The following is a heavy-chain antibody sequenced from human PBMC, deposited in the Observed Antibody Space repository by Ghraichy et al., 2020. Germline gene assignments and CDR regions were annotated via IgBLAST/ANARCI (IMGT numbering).Heavy chain of an antibody. CDR1: GGSISSYY. CDR2: IYYSGST. CDR3: ATSYYYDSSGYYRLSDAFDI. V-gene: IGHV4-59*01. J-gene: IGHJ3*02. Sequence: ETLSLTCTVSGGSISSYYWSWIRQPPGKGLEWIGYIYYSGSTNYNPSLKSRVTISVDTSKNQFSLKLSSVTAADTAVYYCATSYYYDSSGYYRLSDAFDIWGQGTMVTVSS. D-gene: IGHD3-22*01.